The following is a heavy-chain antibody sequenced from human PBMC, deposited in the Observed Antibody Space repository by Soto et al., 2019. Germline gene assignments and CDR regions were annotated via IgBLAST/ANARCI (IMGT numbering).Heavy chain of an antibody. CDR3: AKDMHQMVAATRFDY. D-gene: IGHD2-15*01. CDR1: GFTFSSYA. J-gene: IGHJ4*02. Sequence: EVQLLESGGGLVQPGGSLRLSCAASGFTFSSYAMSWVRQAPGKGLEWVSAISGSGGSTYYADSVKGRFTISRDNSNNTLYLQMNSLSAEDTAVYYCAKDMHQMVAATRFDYWGQGTLVTVSS. V-gene: IGHV3-23*01. CDR2: ISGSGGST.